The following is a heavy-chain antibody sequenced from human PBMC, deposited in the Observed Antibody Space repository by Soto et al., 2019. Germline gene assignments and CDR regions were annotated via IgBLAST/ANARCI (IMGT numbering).Heavy chain of an antibody. J-gene: IGHJ6*02. CDR3: VRDPHYDFWSGYYSSFMSGRDYYYYYGMDV. CDR1: GFTFSSYS. D-gene: IGHD3-3*01. Sequence: PGGSLRLSCAASGFTFSSYSMNWVRQAPGKGLEWVSSISSSSSYIYYADSVKGRFTISRDNAKNSLYLQMNSLRAEDTAVYYCVRDPHYDFWSGYYSSFMSGRDYYYYYGMDVWGQGTTVTVSS. CDR2: ISSSSSYI. V-gene: IGHV3-21*01.